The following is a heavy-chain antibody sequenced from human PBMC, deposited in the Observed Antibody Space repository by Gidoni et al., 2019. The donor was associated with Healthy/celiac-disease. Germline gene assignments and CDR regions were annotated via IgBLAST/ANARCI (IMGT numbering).Heavy chain of an antibody. CDR2: ISGSGGST. CDR1: GFPFSSYA. CDR3: AKGGREVWVVVVVAVLDY. D-gene: IGHD2-15*01. V-gene: IGHV3-23*01. J-gene: IGHJ4*02. Sequence: EVQLLESGGRLVQPGGSLRLSCAASGFPFSSYAMSWVRQAPGKGLEWVSAISGSGGSTYYADSVKGRFTISRDNSKNTLYLQMNSLRAEDTAVYYCAKGGREVWVVVVVAVLDYWGQGTLVTVSS.